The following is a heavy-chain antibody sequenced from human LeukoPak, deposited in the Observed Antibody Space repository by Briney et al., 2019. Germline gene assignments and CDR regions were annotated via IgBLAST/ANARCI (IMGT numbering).Heavy chain of an antibody. D-gene: IGHD6-13*01. J-gene: IGHJ6*03. V-gene: IGHV3-23*01. CDR3: AKDSGIAAAGRYYYYMDV. CDR2: ISDSGGST. CDR1: GFTFSSYA. Sequence: GGSLRLSCAASGFTFSSYAMGWVRQAPGKGLEWVSAISDSGGSTYYADSVKGRFTISRDNSKNTLYLQMNSPRAEDTAVYYCAKDSGIAAAGRYYYYMDVCGKGTTDTVSS.